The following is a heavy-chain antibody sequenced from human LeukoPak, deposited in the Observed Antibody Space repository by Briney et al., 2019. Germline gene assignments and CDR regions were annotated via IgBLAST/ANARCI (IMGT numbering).Heavy chain of an antibody. D-gene: IGHD1-26*01. CDR3: ARDIEDDAFDI. CDR1: GGSISSSSYY. V-gene: IGHV4-39*07. CDR2: IYYSGST. Sequence: SETLSLTCTVSGGSISSSSYYGGWIRQPPGKGLEWIGSIYYSGSTYYNPSLKSRVTISVDTSKNQFSLKLSSVTAADTAVYYCARDIEDDAFDIWGQGTMVTVSS. J-gene: IGHJ3*02.